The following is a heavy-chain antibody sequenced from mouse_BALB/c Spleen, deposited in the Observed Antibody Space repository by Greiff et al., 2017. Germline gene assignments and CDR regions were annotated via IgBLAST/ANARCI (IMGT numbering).Heavy chain of an antibody. CDR2: IDPENGNT. CDR3: ARLKDCDAWFAY. J-gene: IGHJ3*01. V-gene: IGHV14-1*02. Sequence: EVQLQQSGAGLVKPGASVKMSCKASGYTFTEYIIHWVKQRSGQGLEWIGWIDPENGNTIYDPKFQGKASITADTSSNTAYLQLSSLTSEDTAVYYCARLKDCDAWFAYWGQGTLVTVSA. CDR1: GYTFTEYI.